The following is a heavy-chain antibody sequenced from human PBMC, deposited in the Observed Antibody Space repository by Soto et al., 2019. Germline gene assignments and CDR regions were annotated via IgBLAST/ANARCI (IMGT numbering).Heavy chain of an antibody. CDR2: IKQDGSEK. D-gene: IGHD7-27*01. Sequence: GESLKISCAASGFTFSSYWMSWVRQAPGKGLEWVANIKQDGSEKYYVDSVKGRFTISRDNAKNSLYLQMNSLRAEDTAVYYCAAPTDWGGPFDIWGQGTMVTVSS. J-gene: IGHJ3*02. V-gene: IGHV3-7*03. CDR3: AAPTDWGGPFDI. CDR1: GFTFSSYW.